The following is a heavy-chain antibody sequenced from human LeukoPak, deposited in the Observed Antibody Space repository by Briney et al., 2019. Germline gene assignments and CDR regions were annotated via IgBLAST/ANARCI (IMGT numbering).Heavy chain of an antibody. CDR1: GGSISSGSYY. CDR3: ASSNVVGLLWFGELFSSSLVFDY. D-gene: IGHD3-10*01. J-gene: IGHJ4*02. V-gene: IGHV4-61*02. Sequence: SETLSLTCTASGGSISSGSYYWSWIRQPAGKGLEWIGRIYTSGSTNYNPPLKSRVTISVDTSKNQFSLKLSSVTAADTAVYYCASSNVVGLLWFGELFSSSLVFDYWGQGTLVTVSS. CDR2: IYTSGST.